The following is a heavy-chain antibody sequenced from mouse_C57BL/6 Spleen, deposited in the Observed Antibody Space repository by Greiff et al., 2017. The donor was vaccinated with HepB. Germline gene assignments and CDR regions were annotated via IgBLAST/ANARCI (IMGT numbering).Heavy chain of an antibody. CDR2: ISDGGSYT. CDR1: GFTFSSYA. V-gene: IGHV5-4*01. Sequence: EVNLVESGGGLVKPGGSLKLSCAASGFTFSSYAMSWVRQTPEKRLEWVATISDGGSYTYYPDNVKGRFTISRDNAKNNLYLQMSHLKSEDTAMYYCARDPDSSGYVDYWGQGTTLTVSS. CDR3: ARDPDSSGYVDY. D-gene: IGHD3-2*02. J-gene: IGHJ2*01.